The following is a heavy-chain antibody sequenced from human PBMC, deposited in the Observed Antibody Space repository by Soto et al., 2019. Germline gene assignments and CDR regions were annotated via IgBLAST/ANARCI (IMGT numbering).Heavy chain of an antibody. V-gene: IGHV4-30-4*01. CDR2: IFYTGYT. J-gene: IGHJ2*01. Sequence: VQLQGSGPGLLKPSQTLSLTCAVSGASVNSGDYYWSFIRQAPGKGLEWLAYIFYTGYTYVNPSLKSRGSISPNTSRNQFSLTLTSVTEADTAMYFCVATGSTDDFWGRGTLVSVSS. CDR3: VATGSTDDF. D-gene: IGHD2-21*02. CDR1: GASVNSGDYY.